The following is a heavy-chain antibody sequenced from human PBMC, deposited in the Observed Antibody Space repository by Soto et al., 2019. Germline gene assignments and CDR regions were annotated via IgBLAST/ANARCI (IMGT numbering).Heavy chain of an antibody. CDR1: GYTFTSYQ. D-gene: IGHD5-12*01. V-gene: IGHV1-46*03. CDR3: ARPSNRWWLPTIEPSSFDY. J-gene: IGHJ4*02. CDR2: INPSGART. Sequence: QVQLVQSGAEVKKPGASVKVSCKASGYTFTSYQMHWVRQAPGQGLEWMGVINPSGARTNNAQKFQGRVTMTRDTSTSTGYMELSSLRSEDTAVYYCARPSNRWWLPTIEPSSFDYWGQGTLVTVSS.